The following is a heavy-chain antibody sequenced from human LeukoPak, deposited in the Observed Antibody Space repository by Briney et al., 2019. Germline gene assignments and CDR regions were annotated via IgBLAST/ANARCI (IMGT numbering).Heavy chain of an antibody. CDR2: IYHSGST. D-gene: IGHD4-17*01. J-gene: IGHJ4*02. Sequence: SETLSLTCTVSGGSINNDNYYWGWIRQPPGKGLEWIGSIYHSGSTYYNPSLKSRVTISVDTSKNQFSLKLSSVTAADTAVYYCARDGDYVYFDYWGQGTLVTVSS. V-gene: IGHV4-39*07. CDR1: GGSINNDNYY. CDR3: ARDGDYVYFDY.